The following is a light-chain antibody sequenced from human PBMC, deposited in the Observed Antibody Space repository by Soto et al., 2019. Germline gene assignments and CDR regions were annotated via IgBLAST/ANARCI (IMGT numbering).Light chain of an antibody. CDR2: DVS. J-gene: IGLJ2*01. V-gene: IGLV2-14*01. CDR1: SSDVGDYNY. CDR3: SSYTSDNTLL. Sequence: QPASVSGSPGQSITISCTGTSSDVGDYNYVSWYQQYPGKAPKLMIYDVSNRPSGVSNRFSGSKSGNTASLTISGLQTEDEADYYCSSYTSDNTLLFGGGTKLTVL.